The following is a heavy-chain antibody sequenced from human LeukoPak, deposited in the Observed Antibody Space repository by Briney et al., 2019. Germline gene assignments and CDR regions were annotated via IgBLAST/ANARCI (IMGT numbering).Heavy chain of an antibody. J-gene: IGHJ4*02. D-gene: IGHD6-19*01. CDR1: GFTFSNYC. CDR3: AKEANRSGCDS. CDR2: ISYDGSYK. Sequence: GGSLRLSCAASGFTFSNYCMHWVRQAPGKGLEWVAVISYDGSYKYYADSVKGRFTISRDNSKNTMYLQMNSLRAEDTAEYSCAKEANRSGCDSWGQGTLVTVSS. V-gene: IGHV3-30*18.